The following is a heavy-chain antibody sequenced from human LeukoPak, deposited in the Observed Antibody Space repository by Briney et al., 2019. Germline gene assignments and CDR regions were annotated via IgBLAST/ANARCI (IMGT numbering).Heavy chain of an antibody. CDR2: ISSSSSYI. Sequence: KTGGSLRLSCAASGFTFSSYSMNWVRQAPGKGLEWVSSISSSSSYIYYADSVKGRFTISRDNAKNTLYLQMNSLRAEDTAVYYCARGQQLVGGYWGQGTLVTVSS. CDR1: GFTFSSYS. D-gene: IGHD6-13*01. V-gene: IGHV3-21*01. CDR3: ARGQQLVGGY. J-gene: IGHJ4*02.